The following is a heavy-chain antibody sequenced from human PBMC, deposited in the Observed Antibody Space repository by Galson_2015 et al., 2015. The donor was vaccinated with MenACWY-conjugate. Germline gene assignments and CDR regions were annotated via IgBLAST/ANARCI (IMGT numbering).Heavy chain of an antibody. V-gene: IGHV3-21*06. CDR1: GFTFSQYS. CDR2: IGSTGTYI. Sequence: SLRLSCAASGFTFSQYSMNWVRQAPGKGLEWVSAIGSTGTYIYYADSVKGRFTISRDNAKNSLTLQMNSLRAEDTAVYYCARPYSRIGVALDSWGQGTLVTVSS. J-gene: IGHJ4*02. D-gene: IGHD6-19*01. CDR3: ARPYSRIGVALDS.